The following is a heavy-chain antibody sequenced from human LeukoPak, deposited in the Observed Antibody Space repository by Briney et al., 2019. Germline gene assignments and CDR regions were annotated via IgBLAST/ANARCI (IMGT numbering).Heavy chain of an antibody. Sequence: GESLKISCKGAAYIFTNYWIGWVSQLPGKGLEWVGIIFPDDSETIYNPSFQGQVTISADKSISTAYLQWSSLKASDTAMYYCARPATRPVTNTWGMDVWGQGTTVTVSS. V-gene: IGHV5-51*01. D-gene: IGHD4-17*01. CDR2: IFPDDSET. CDR1: AYIFTNYW. CDR3: ARPATRPVTNTWGMDV. J-gene: IGHJ6*02.